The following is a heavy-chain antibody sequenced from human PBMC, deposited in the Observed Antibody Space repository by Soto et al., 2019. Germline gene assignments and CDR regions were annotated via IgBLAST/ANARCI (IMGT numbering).Heavy chain of an antibody. D-gene: IGHD6-19*01. CDR1: GDSVSSPYY. CDR2: VFHTGTT. V-gene: IGHV4-4*02. Sequence: QVQLQESGPGLVKPSGTLSLTCAVSGDSVSSPYYWCWVRQPPGKGLVWIGEVFHTGTTSYNPSLRSRVTISMDKSNNQFSLDLSSVTAADTAVYYCARSAGWYAVHSRGPGTLVIVSS. CDR3: ARSAGWYAVHS. J-gene: IGHJ5*01.